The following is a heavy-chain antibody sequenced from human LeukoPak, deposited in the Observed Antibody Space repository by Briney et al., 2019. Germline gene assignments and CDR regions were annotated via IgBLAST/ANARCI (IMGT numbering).Heavy chain of an antibody. CDR2: INHSGST. CDR1: GGSFSGYY. V-gene: IGHV4-34*01. D-gene: IGHD6-25*01. Sequence: LETLSLTCAVYGGSFSGYYWSWIRQPPGKGLEWIGEINHSGSTNYNPSLKSRVTISVDTSKNQFSLKLSSVTAADTAVYYCARGRFAAGCDYWGQGTLVTVSS. CDR3: ARGRFAAGCDY. J-gene: IGHJ4*02.